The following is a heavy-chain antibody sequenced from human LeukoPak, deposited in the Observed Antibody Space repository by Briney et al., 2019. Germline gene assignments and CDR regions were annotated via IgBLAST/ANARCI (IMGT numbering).Heavy chain of an antibody. CDR2: IYYSGST. CDR3: AGDPSYDDGSGTDAFDI. Sequence: PSETLSLTCTVSGGSISSYYWCWSRHPPGQGLEWIGYIYYSGSTNYNPSLNRRVTISVETAKNQFSLMLRSVSAPDTAVSYCAGDPSYDDGSGTDAFDIWGQGTMVTVSS. V-gene: IGHV4-59*01. CDR1: GGSISSYY. D-gene: IGHD3-10*01. J-gene: IGHJ3*02.